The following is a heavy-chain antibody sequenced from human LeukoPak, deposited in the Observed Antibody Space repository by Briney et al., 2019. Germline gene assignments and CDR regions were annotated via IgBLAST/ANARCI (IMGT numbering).Heavy chain of an antibody. J-gene: IGHJ5*02. CDR2: IYYSGST. CDR3: ARDEEPNWFDP. Sequence: SETLSLTCTVSGGSISSSSYYWGWIRQPPGKGLEWIGSIYYSGSTYYNPSLKSRVTISVDTSKNQFSLKLSSVTAADTAVYYCARDEEPNWFDPWGQGTLVTVSS. CDR1: GGSISSSSYY. V-gene: IGHV4-39*07.